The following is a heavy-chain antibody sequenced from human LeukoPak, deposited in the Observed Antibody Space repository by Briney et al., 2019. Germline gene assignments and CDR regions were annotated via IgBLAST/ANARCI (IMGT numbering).Heavy chain of an antibody. D-gene: IGHD6-19*01. CDR1: GGSISSYY. Sequence: PSETLSLTCTVSGGSISSYYWSWIRQPPGKGLEWIGYIYYSGSTNYNPSLKSRVTISVDTSKNQFSLKLSSVTAADTAVYYCARRVSVAGLVYLDYWGQGTLVTVSS. J-gene: IGHJ4*02. CDR2: IYYSGST. CDR3: ARRVSVAGLVYLDY. V-gene: IGHV4-59*08.